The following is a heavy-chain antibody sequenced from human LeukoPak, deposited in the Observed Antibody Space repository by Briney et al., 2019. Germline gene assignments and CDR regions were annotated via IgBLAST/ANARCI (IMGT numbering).Heavy chain of an antibody. J-gene: IGHJ4*02. CDR2: INAGNGNT. CDR1: GYTFTSYA. V-gene: IGHV1-3*01. CDR3: AREVSSSWYYFDY. Sequence: ASVKVSCKASGYTFTSYAMHWVRQAPGQRLEWMGWINAGNGNTKYSQKFQGRVTITRDTSASTAYMGLSSLRSEDTAVYYCAREVSSSWYYFDYWGQGTLVTVSS. D-gene: IGHD6-13*01.